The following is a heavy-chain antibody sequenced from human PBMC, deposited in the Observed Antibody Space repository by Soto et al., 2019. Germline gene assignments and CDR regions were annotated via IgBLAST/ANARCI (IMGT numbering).Heavy chain of an antibody. CDR2: INANSGGT. CDR1: GFTFSAYY. Sequence: QVQLVQSGAEVKKPGASVKVSCKASGFTFSAYYIYWVRQAPGQGLEWMGWINANSGGTNNAQKFQGRVTMTRDTSSSTVYMELSALISDATAVYYCARSLLDEYSSSWRSAYYGMDVWGQGTTVTVSS. CDR3: ARSLLDEYSSSWRSAYYGMDV. D-gene: IGHD6-13*01. J-gene: IGHJ6*02. V-gene: IGHV1-2*02.